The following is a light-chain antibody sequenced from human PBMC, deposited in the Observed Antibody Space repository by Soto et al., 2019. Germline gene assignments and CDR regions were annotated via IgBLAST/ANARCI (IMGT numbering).Light chain of an antibody. J-gene: IGKJ4*01. Sequence: IVLTQSPATLSLSPGERATLSCRASQSVSSCLAWYQQKPGQAPRLLIYDASNRATGIPARFSGSGSGTDFTLTISSLEPEDFAVYYCQQRSNWPFTFGGGTKVEIK. CDR3: QQRSNWPFT. CDR2: DAS. CDR1: QSVSSC. V-gene: IGKV3-11*01.